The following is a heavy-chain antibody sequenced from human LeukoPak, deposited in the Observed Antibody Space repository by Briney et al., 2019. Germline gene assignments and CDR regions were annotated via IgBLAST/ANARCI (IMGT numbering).Heavy chain of an antibody. Sequence: ASVKVSCKASGYTFTSYGISWVRQAPGQGLEWIGWISPYNGNTNHIQKLQGRVTMTADSSTSTVYMELRSLRSDDTAVYYCSRDRVFTEPTSEVDYWGQGTLVTVSS. J-gene: IGHJ4*02. CDR3: SRDRVFTEPTSEVDY. CDR2: ISPYNGNT. V-gene: IGHV1-18*01. D-gene: IGHD1-26*01. CDR1: GYTFTSYG.